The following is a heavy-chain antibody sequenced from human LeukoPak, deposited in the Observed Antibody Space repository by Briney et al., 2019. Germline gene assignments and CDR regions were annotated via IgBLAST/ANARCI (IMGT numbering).Heavy chain of an antibody. CDR2: ISAYNGDT. CDR1: GYTFTSYG. V-gene: IGHV1-18*01. D-gene: IGHD3-22*01. Sequence: GASVKVSCKASGYTFTSYGINWVRQAPGQGLEWMGWISAYNGDTNYAQKLQDRVTMTTDTSTTTVYMELRSLRFDDTGVYYCARDQGDLIGDWYFDLWGRGTLVIVSS. CDR3: ARDQGDLIGDWYFDL. J-gene: IGHJ2*01.